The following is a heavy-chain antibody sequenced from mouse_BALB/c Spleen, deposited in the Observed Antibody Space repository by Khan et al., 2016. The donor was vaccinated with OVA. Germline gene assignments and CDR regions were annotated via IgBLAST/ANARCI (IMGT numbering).Heavy chain of an antibody. CDR3: ARSTYRYAFVY. V-gene: IGHV3-8*02. D-gene: IGHD2-12*01. J-gene: IGHJ3*01. CDR2: IIYTGYT. CDR1: GDSITSGY. Sequence: MQLEESGPSLVKPSQTLSLTCSVTGDSITSGYWNWIRKFPGNKLEYMGYIIYTGYTYYNPSLKSRISTTRHTSKNQYYLQLSSVTDEDTATYYCARSTYRYAFVYWGQGTLVTVST.